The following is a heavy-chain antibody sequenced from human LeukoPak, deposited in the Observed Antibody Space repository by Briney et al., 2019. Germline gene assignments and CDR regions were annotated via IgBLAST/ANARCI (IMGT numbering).Heavy chain of an antibody. V-gene: IGHV3-30*18. CDR3: AKDTYYYGSGSITD. CDR2: ISYDGSNK. CDR1: GFTFSSYG. Sequence: PGGSLRLSCAASGFTFSSYGTHWVRQAPGKGLEWVAVISYDGSNKYYADSVKGRFTISRDNSKNTLYLQMNSLRAEDTAVYYCAKDTYYYGSGSITDWGQGTLVTVSS. J-gene: IGHJ4*02. D-gene: IGHD3-10*01.